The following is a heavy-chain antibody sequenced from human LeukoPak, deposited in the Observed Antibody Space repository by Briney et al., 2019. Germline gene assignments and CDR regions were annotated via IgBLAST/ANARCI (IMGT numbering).Heavy chain of an antibody. J-gene: IGHJ6*02. Sequence: PGRSLRLSCAASGFTFSSYATHWVRQAPGKGLEWVAVISNGGNNKYYADSVKGRFTISRDISKNSLYLQMIGLRTEDTAVYYCARVEYSGYDFGQPYYYGMDVWGQGTTVTVSS. CDR3: ARVEYSGYDFGQPYYYGMDV. V-gene: IGHV3-30-3*01. CDR1: GFTFSSYA. CDR2: ISNGGNNK. D-gene: IGHD5-12*01.